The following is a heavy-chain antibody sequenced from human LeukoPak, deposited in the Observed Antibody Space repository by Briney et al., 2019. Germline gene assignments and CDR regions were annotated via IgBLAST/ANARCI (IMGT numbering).Heavy chain of an antibody. Sequence: PSQTLSLTCTVSGGSISSGDYYWSWIRQPPGKGLEWIGYIYYIGNTYYNPSLKSRVAISVDTTKNQFSLKVSSVTAADTAVYYCARSAGELLPVDYWGQGTLVTVSS. CDR1: GGSISSGDYY. CDR3: ARSAGELLPVDY. CDR2: IYYIGNT. V-gene: IGHV4-30-4*08. J-gene: IGHJ4*02. D-gene: IGHD3-10*01.